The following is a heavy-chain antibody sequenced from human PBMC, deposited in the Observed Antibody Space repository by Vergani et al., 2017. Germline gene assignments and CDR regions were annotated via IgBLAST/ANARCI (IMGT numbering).Heavy chain of an antibody. V-gene: IGHV3-11*05. J-gene: IGHJ4*02. Sequence: QVQLVESGGGLVKPGGSLRLSCAASGFTFSDYYMSWIRQAPGKGLEWVSYISSSSSYTNYADSVKGRFTISRDNAKNSLYLQMNSLRAEDTAVYYCARWLRRITFGVVIVSPTPLRYWGQGTLVTVSS. CDR1: GFTFSDYY. CDR3: ARWLRRITFGVVIVSPTPLRY. CDR2: ISSSSSYT. D-gene: IGHD3-16*02.